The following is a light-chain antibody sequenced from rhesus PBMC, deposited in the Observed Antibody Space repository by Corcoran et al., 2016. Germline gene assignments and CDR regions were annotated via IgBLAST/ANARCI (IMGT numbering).Light chain of an antibody. CDR1: QGISKY. J-gene: IGKJ1*01. CDR2: DGT. Sequence: DIQMTQSPSSLSASVGDTVTITCQASQGISKYLAWYQQKPGKAPKLLIYDGTTLQSGVPSRFSGRGYGTESTLTISRMQPEDFATSYCQQHNRYPPWTFGKGTKVEIK. V-gene: IGKV1-25*01. CDR3: QQHNRYPPWT.